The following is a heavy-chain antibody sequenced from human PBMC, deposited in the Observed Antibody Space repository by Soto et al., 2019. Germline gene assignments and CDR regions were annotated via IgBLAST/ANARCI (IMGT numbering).Heavy chain of an antibody. J-gene: IGHJ4*02. CDR2: IYWDDDK. CDR1: GFSLSTSGVG. D-gene: IGHD6-13*01. V-gene: IGHV2-5*02. CDR3: AHRSIAAAGSWDVGSFDY. Sequence: QITLKESGPTLVKPTQTLTLTCTFSGFSLSTSGVGLGWLRQPPGKALEYLALIYWDDDKRYSPSLRSRLTITKDTSKNQVVRTLTNMDPVDTATYYCAHRSIAAAGSWDVGSFDYWGQGTLVTVSS.